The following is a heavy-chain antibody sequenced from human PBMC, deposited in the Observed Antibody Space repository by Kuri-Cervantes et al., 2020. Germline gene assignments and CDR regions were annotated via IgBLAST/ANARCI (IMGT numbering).Heavy chain of an antibody. V-gene: IGHV3-48*01. CDR1: GFTFSSYN. J-gene: IGHJ4*02. Sequence: GGSLRLSCAASGFTFSSYNMNWVRQAPGKGLEWVSYISSSSSTIYYADSVKGRFTISRDNAKNSLYLQMNSLRADDTAVYYCARDSGYDWDYFDYWGQGTLVTVSS. D-gene: IGHD5-12*01. CDR2: ISSSSSTI. CDR3: ARDSGYDWDYFDY.